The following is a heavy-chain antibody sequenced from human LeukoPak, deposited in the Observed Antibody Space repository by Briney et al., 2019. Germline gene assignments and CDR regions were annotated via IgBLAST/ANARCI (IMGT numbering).Heavy chain of an antibody. CDR2: IYTSGST. CDR3: ARGRPLYYDSSGYYFDY. V-gene: IGHV4-4*07. Sequence: SETLSLTCTVSGGSISSYYWSWIRQPAGKGLEWIGRIYTSGSTNYNPSLKSRVTMSVDTSKNQFSLKLSSVTAADTAVYYCARGRPLYYDSSGYYFDYWGQGTLVTVSS. D-gene: IGHD3-22*01. J-gene: IGHJ4*02. CDR1: GGSISSYY.